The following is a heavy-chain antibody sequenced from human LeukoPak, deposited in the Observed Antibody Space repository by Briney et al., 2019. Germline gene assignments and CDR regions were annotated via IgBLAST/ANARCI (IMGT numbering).Heavy chain of an antibody. Sequence: PSETLSLTCTVSGGSTISTTYYWGWIRQPPGKDLEWIGSIYYTGNTYYNPSLKSRVTISLDTSKNQLSLQLNSVTPEDTAVYYCARENRLGRLDYWGQGTLVTVSS. CDR3: ARENRLGRLDY. CDR1: GGSTISTTYY. J-gene: IGHJ4*02. CDR2: IYYTGNT. D-gene: IGHD1-14*01. V-gene: IGHV4-39*02.